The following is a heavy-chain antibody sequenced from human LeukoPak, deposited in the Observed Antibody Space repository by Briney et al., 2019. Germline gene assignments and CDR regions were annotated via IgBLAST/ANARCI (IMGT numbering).Heavy chain of an antibody. D-gene: IGHD2-2*01. CDR1: GYTFTSYG. V-gene: IGHV1-18*01. Sequence: GASVKVSCKASGYTFTSYGISWVRQAPGQGLEWMGWISAYNGNTNYAQKLQGRATMTTDTSTSTAYMELRSLRSDDTAVYYCARDPEKYQLYNWFDPWGQGTLVTVSS. CDR3: ARDPEKYQLYNWFDP. CDR2: ISAYNGNT. J-gene: IGHJ5*02.